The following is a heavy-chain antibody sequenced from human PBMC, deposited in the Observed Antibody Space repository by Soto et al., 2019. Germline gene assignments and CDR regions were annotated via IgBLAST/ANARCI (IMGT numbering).Heavy chain of an antibody. CDR3: ARYCSGGNCYATFYHYGMDV. J-gene: IGHJ6*02. Sequence: EVQLGESGGGLVQPGGSLRLSCAASGFTFSSYGMNWVRQAPGKGLEWVSYITSGSSSIYYADSVKGRFTISRDNAKNSPDLKMNSRRDEDTAVYYCARYCSGGNCYATFYHYGMDVWGQRTTVTVSS. D-gene: IGHD2-15*01. CDR1: GFTFSSYG. CDR2: ITSGSSSI. V-gene: IGHV3-48*02.